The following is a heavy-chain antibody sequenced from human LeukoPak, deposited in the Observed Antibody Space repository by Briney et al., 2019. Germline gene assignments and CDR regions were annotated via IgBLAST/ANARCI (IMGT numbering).Heavy chain of an antibody. V-gene: IGHV3-30-3*01. CDR1: GFTFSSYA. Sequence: PGGSLRLSCAASGFTFSSYAMHWVRQAPGKGLEWVAVISYDGSNKYYADSVKGRFTISRDNSKNTLYLQMNSLRAEDTAVYYCARVIHSSSSLFDYWGQGTLVTVSS. D-gene: IGHD6-6*01. CDR3: ARVIHSSSSLFDY. J-gene: IGHJ4*02. CDR2: ISYDGSNK.